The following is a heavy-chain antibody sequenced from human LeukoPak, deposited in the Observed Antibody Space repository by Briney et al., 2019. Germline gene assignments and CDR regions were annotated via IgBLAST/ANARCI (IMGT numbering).Heavy chain of an antibody. CDR2: ISGSAGSA. V-gene: IGHV3-23*01. CDR1: GFTFSNIA. D-gene: IGHD3-10*01. Sequence: GGSLRLSCAASGFTFSNIAMTWVRQAPGKGLEWVSSISGSAGSAYYADSVKGRFSISRDNAKNSLYLQMNSLRAEDTAVYYCARDTAMVRGLDYWGQGTLVTVSS. J-gene: IGHJ4*02. CDR3: ARDTAMVRGLDY.